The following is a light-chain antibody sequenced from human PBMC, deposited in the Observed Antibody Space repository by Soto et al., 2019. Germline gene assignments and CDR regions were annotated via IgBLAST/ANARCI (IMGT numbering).Light chain of an antibody. CDR2: EVT. CDR1: SSDIGRYKY. Sequence: SVLTQPASVSGSPGQSITISCTGSSSDIGRYKYVSWYQQHPDKAPRLIIYEVTNRPSGVSSRFSGSKSHNTASLTISGLQAEDEADYYCSSYTDDTTYVFGTGTKVTVL. CDR3: SSYTDDTTYV. J-gene: IGLJ1*01. V-gene: IGLV2-14*01.